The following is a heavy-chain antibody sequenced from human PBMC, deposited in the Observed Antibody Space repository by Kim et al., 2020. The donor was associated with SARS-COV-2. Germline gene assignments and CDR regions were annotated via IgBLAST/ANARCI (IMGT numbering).Heavy chain of an antibody. CDR3: ASLYSSSSGY. Sequence: STIYSQDSVKGRFTISRNNAKTSLYLRMNSLRAEDTAVYYCASLYSSSSGYWGQGTLVTVSS. CDR2: STI. J-gene: IGHJ4*02. V-gene: IGHV3-11*04. D-gene: IGHD6-6*01.